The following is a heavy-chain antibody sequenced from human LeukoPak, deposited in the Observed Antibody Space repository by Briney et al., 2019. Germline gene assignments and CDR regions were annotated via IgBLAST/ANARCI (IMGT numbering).Heavy chain of an antibody. D-gene: IGHD4-23*01. Sequence: AGGSLRLSCAASGFTFSSYSMNWVRQAPGKGLEWVSSISSSSSYIYYADSVKGRFTISRDDAKNSLYLQMNSLRAEDTAVYYCARSSTVVTYFDYWGQGTLVTVSS. CDR1: GFTFSSYS. J-gene: IGHJ4*02. CDR2: ISSSSSYI. V-gene: IGHV3-21*01. CDR3: ARSSTVVTYFDY.